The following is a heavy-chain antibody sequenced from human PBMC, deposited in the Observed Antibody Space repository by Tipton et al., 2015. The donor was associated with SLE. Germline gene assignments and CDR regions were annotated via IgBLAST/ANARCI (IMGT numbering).Heavy chain of an antibody. CDR1: GGSISSHY. CDR2: IYYSGST. Sequence: TLSLTCTVSGGSISSHYWGWIRQPPGKGLEWIGYIYYSGSTNYNPSLKSRVTISVDTSKNQFSLKLSSVTAADTAVYYCAGITVTTFDYWGQGTLVTVSS. CDR3: AGITVTTFDY. J-gene: IGHJ4*02. V-gene: IGHV4-59*11. D-gene: IGHD4-11*01.